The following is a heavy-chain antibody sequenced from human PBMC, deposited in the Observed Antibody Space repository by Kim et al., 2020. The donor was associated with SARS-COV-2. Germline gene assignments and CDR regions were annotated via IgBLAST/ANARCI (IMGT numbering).Heavy chain of an antibody. CDR1: GFTFSSYA. D-gene: IGHD5-12*01. V-gene: IGHV3-23*01. CDR2: ISGSGGST. CDR3: AKDHEREMATIRRGYFDY. Sequence: GGSLRLSCAASGFTFSSYAMSWVRQAPGKGLEWVSAISGSGGSTYYADSVKGRFTISRDNSKNTLYLQMNSLRAEDTAVYYCAKDHEREMATIRRGYFDYWGHGTLVTVSS. J-gene: IGHJ4*01.